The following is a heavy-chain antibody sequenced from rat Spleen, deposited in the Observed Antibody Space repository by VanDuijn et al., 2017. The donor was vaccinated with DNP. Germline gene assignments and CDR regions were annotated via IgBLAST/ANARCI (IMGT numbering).Heavy chain of an antibody. CDR3: ARRGAAIWGDAMDA. Sequence: EVQLVESGGGLVQPGRSLKLSCAASGFTFSHYYMAWVRQAPTKGLEWVASISTGGGNTYYRDSVKGRFTISRDNAKSTLYLQMDSLRSEETATYYCARRGAAIWGDAMDAWGQGTSVTVSS. CDR2: ISTGGGNT. J-gene: IGHJ4*01. CDR1: GFTFSHYY. V-gene: IGHV5S11*01. D-gene: IGHD1-2*01.